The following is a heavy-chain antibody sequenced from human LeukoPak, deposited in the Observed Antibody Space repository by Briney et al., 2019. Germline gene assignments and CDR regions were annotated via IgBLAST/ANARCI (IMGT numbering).Heavy chain of an antibody. CDR3: ASVPPFLKYFNY. D-gene: IGHD2/OR15-2a*01. CDR1: GFTFSTYV. CDR2: ISVGAEYI. Sequence: PGGSLRLSCAASGFTFSTYVMNWFRQAPGKGLEWVSTISVGAEYIFYADSVKGRFTISRDDSNNALYLQMHSLRAEDTALYYWASVPPFLKYFNYWGQGPLVPFSS. V-gene: IGHV3-23*01. J-gene: IGHJ4*02.